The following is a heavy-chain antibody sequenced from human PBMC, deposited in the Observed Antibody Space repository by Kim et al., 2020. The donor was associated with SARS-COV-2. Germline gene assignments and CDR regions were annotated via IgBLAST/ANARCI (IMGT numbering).Heavy chain of an antibody. CDR2: IRGDGGST. J-gene: IGHJ6*02. CDR3: AKDVPRYYYDSSGWSDGMDY. V-gene: IGHV3-43*02. Sequence: GGSLRLSCAASGFTFDDYAMHWVRQAPGKGLEWVSLIRGDGGSTYYADSVKGRFTISRDNSKNSLYLQMNSLRTEDTAVYYCAKDVPRYYYDSSGWSDGMDYWGQGTTVTVSS. D-gene: IGHD3-22*01. CDR1: GFTFDDYA.